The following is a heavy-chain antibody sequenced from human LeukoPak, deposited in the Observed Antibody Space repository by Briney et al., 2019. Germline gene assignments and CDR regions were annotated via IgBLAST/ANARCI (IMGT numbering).Heavy chain of an antibody. D-gene: IGHD6-13*01. J-gene: IGHJ1*01. CDR3: ATYRSTWSPRFEYFQE. Sequence: ASVKVSCKTSGGTFSSYSISWVRQAPGQGLEWMGGIIPISGTIKYAQKFQGRVAMTADRSTSTAYMALSSLRSEDTAVYYCATYRSTWSPRFEYFQEWGQGTLVTVSS. V-gene: IGHV1-69*06. CDR2: IIPISGTI. CDR1: GGTFSSYS.